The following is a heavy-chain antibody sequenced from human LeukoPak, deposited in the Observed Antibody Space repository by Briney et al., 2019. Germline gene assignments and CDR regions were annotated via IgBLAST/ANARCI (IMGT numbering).Heavy chain of an antibody. J-gene: IGHJ4*02. CDR3: AKTCGSNCYLINS. CDR2: IRYDGSNK. Sequence: PGGSLRLSCAASGFTFSSYGMHWVRQAPGKGLEWVAFIRYDGSNKYYADSVKGRFTISRDNSKNTTYLQMNSLRGDDTAVYFCAKTCGSNCYLINSWGQGSLVTVSS. CDR1: GFTFSSYG. D-gene: IGHD2-21*01. V-gene: IGHV3-30*02.